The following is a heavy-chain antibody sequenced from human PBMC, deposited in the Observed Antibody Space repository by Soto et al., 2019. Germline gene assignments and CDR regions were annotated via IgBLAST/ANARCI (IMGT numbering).Heavy chain of an antibody. CDR1: GGSISGGGYS. D-gene: IGHD2-2*01. V-gene: IGHV4-30-2*01. CDR2: INHSGST. Sequence: SETLSLTCAVSGGSISGGGYSWSWLRQPPGKGLEWIGEINHSGSTNYNPSLKSRVTISVDTSKNQFSLKLSSVTAADTAVYYCARRAQGKKPRGSPATRNYFDYWGQGTLVTVSS. CDR3: ARRAQGKKPRGSPATRNYFDY. J-gene: IGHJ4*02.